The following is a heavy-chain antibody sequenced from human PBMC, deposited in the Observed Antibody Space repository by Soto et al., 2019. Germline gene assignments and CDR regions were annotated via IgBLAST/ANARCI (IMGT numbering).Heavy chain of an antibody. CDR2: IYYSGST. V-gene: IGHV4-59*08. Sequence: PSETLSLTCTVSGGSISSYYWSWIRQPPGKGLEWIGYIYYSGSTNYNPSLKSRVTISVDTSKNQFSLKLSSVTAADTAVYYCARHGYCSSTSCYGGSHFDYWGQGTLVTVSS. CDR3: ARHGYCSSTSCYGGSHFDY. J-gene: IGHJ4*02. CDR1: GGSISSYY. D-gene: IGHD2-2*03.